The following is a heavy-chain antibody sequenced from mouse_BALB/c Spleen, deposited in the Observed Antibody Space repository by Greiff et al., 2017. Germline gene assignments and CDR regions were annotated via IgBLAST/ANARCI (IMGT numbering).Heavy chain of an antibody. CDR1: GFSLTSYG. Sequence: VKLMESGPSLVQPSQSLSITCTVSGFSLTSYGVHWVRQSPGKGLEWLGVIWRGGSTDYNAAFMSRLSITKDNSKSQVFFKMNSLQADDTAIYYCAKNGGNWDYFDYWGQGTTLTVSS. CDR3: AKNGGNWDYFDY. D-gene: IGHD4-1*02. J-gene: IGHJ2*01. CDR2: IWRGGST. V-gene: IGHV2-5-1*01.